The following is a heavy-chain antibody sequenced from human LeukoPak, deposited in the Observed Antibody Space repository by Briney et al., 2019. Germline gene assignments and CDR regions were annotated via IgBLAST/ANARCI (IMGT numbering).Heavy chain of an antibody. CDR2: IYYSGNT. J-gene: IGHJ4*02. D-gene: IGHD3-10*01. V-gene: IGHV4-39*01. Sequence: SETLSLTCAVSGGSISGSSYFWGWIRQPPGKGLEWIGSIYYSGNTYYNPSLKSRVTISVDTSKNQFSLKLSSVTAADTAVYYCARLKEGIDYWGQGTLVTVSS. CDR1: GGSISGSSYF. CDR3: ARLKEGIDY.